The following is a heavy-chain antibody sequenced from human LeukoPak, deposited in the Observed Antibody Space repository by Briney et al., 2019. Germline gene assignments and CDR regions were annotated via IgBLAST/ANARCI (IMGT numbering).Heavy chain of an antibody. J-gene: IGHJ4*02. CDR1: GYNFTGNY. Sequence: ASVKVSCKASGYNFTGNYIHWVRQAPGQGLEWMGWINSKSGGTKYAQQFQDRITLTRDTSIRTAYMELRSLTSDDTAMYYCARSLENWGRGTLVTVSS. CDR3: ARSLEN. CDR2: INSKSGGT. V-gene: IGHV1-2*02.